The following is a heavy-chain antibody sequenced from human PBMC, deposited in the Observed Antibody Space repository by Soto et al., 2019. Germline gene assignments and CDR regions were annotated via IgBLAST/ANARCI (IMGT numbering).Heavy chain of an antibody. CDR2: ISHSGST. D-gene: IGHD3-3*02. V-gene: IGHV4-4*02. CDR1: GDSINSSHW. J-gene: IGHJ4*02. Sequence: SETLSLTCTVSGDSINSSHWWNWVLQHPEEGLEWIGQISHSGSTTYNPSLTSRVTISVDKSQNHFSLKLTSVTAADTAVYYCAARHFWSRPWTDRRLDYWGQGTLVTVSS. CDR3: AARHFWSRPWTDRRLDY.